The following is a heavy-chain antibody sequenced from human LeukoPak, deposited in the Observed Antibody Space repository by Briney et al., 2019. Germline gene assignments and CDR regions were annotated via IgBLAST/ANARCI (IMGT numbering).Heavy chain of an antibody. CDR3: AKEGGKNDHGDYGSIDY. J-gene: IGHJ4*02. Sequence: GASVKVSCKASGYTFTGYYMHWVRQAPGQGLEWMGWINPNSGGTNYAQKFQGRVTMTRDTSISTAYMELSRLRSDDAAVYYCAKEGGKNDHGDYGSIDYLGQGTLVTVSS. V-gene: IGHV1-2*02. CDR1: GYTFTGYY. CDR2: INPNSGGT. D-gene: IGHD4-17*01.